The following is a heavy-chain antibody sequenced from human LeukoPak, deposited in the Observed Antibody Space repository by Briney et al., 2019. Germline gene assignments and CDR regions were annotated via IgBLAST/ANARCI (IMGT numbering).Heavy chain of an antibody. CDR3: ANYGDYDRNYYYYYMDV. V-gene: IGHV3-30*02. Sequence: GGSLRLSCAASGSSFSSYGMHWVRQAPGKGLEWVAFIRYDGNNKYYADSVKGRFTISRDNSKNTLYLQMNSLRAEDTAVYYCANYGDYDRNYYYYYMDVWGKGTTVTISS. J-gene: IGHJ6*03. CDR2: IRYDGNNK. CDR1: GSSFSSYG. D-gene: IGHD4-17*01.